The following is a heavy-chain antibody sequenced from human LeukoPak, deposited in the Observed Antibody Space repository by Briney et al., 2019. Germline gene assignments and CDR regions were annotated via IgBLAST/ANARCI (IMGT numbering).Heavy chain of an antibody. CDR2: IYYSGST. CDR3: ARRVHYYDTSGYSYYFDY. V-gene: IGHV4-38-2*02. Sequence: SETLSLTCTVSGYSITSGYYWGWIRQPPGKGLEWIVSIYYSGSTYYNQSLKSRVTISIDTSKNQFSLKLTSVTAADTAMYYCARRVHYYDTSGYSYYFDYWGQGTLVTVSS. CDR1: GYSITSGYY. D-gene: IGHD3-22*01. J-gene: IGHJ4*02.